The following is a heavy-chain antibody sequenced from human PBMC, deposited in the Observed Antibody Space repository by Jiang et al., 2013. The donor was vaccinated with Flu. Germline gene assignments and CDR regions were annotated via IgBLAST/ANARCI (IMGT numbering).Heavy chain of an antibody. D-gene: IGHD4-17*01. Sequence: VQLVESGGDLVQPGGSLRLSCVASGFTFGDYAMGWVRQAPGKGLEWVSTIFGGGRGAYYGPSVKGRFTVSRDNGKNTQYLLMSALGAEDAAVYFCAKFDGFLYGNYRFDYWGQGTVVTVSS. CDR1: GFTFGDYA. CDR3: AKFDGFLYGNYRFDY. V-gene: IGHV3-23*04. J-gene: IGHJ4*02. CDR2: IFGGGRGA.